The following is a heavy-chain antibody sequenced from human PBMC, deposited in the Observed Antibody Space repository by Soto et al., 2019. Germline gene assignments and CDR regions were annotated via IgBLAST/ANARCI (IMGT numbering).Heavy chain of an antibody. CDR3: AASPEAYCSGGSCYSVGNYYYMDV. J-gene: IGHJ6*03. Sequence: GSSVKVSCKASGYTFTYRYLHWVRQAPGQALEWMGWITPFNGNTNYAQKFQDRVTITRDRSMSTAYMELSSLRSEDTAMYYCAASPEAYCSGGSCYSVGNYYYMDVWGKGTTVTVSS. CDR2: ITPFNGNT. V-gene: IGHV1-45*02. D-gene: IGHD2-15*01. CDR1: GYTFTYRY.